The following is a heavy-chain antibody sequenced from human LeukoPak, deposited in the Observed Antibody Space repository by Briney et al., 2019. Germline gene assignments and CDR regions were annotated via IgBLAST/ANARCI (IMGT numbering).Heavy chain of an antibody. V-gene: IGHV3-23*01. Sequence: GGSLRLSCVGSGFTFRSHAMSWVREAPEKGLEFVSGIYENGGTTYYADSVKGRFSISRDNSKNTLYLQIDCLSGEDTAVYYCAKDLRFGYSAHFDYWLQGALVTVSS. CDR2: IYENGGTT. CDR1: GFTFRSHA. D-gene: IGHD2-21*01. J-gene: IGHJ4*02. CDR3: AKDLRFGYSAHFDY.